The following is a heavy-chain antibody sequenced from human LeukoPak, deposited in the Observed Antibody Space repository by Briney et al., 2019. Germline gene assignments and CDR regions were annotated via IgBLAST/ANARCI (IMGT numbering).Heavy chain of an antibody. CDR3: ARDNWYDYLADALDI. J-gene: IGHJ3*02. CDR2: ISSDGSDK. CDR1: GFTFSSYG. V-gene: IGHV3-30*19. D-gene: IGHD1-20*01. Sequence: GGSLRLSYAASGFTFSSYGMHWVRQAPGKGLEWVAVISSDGSDKYYADSVKGRFTISRDYSKNTLYLQMNSLRPEDTAVYFRARDNWYDYLADALDIWGQGTMVTVSS.